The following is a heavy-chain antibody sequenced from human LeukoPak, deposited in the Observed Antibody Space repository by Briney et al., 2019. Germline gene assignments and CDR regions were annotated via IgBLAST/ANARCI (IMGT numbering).Heavy chain of an antibody. D-gene: IGHD1-26*01. Sequence: PSETLSLTCSVSGGPISSYYWSWIRQPAGKGLEWIGRIYTSGSTNYNPSLKSRVTMSVDTSKNQFSLKLSSVTAADTALYYCARGGPYSGSYYPFDYWGQGILVTVSS. CDR2: IYTSGST. J-gene: IGHJ4*02. V-gene: IGHV4-4*07. CDR3: ARGGPYSGSYYPFDY. CDR1: GGPISSYY.